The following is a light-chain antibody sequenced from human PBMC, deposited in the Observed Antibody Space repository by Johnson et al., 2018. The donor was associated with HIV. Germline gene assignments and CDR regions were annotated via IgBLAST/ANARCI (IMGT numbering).Light chain of an antibody. J-gene: IGLJ1*01. CDR2: DTD. Sequence: QPVLTQPPSVSAAPGQEVTISCSGSSSNIGHNSVSWYQQFPGTAPKLLIYDTDKRPSGIPDRFSGSKSGTSATLGISGLQTGDEADYYCGTWDNSLSAGVFGSGTKVTVL. CDR1: SSNIGHNS. CDR3: GTWDNSLSAGV. V-gene: IGLV1-51*01.